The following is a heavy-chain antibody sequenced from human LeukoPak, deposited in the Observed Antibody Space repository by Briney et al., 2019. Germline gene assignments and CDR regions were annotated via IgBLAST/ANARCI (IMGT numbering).Heavy chain of an antibody. CDR2: IIPIFGTA. D-gene: IGHD2-21*01. CDR1: GGTFSSYA. V-gene: IGHV1-69*01. J-gene: IGHJ4*02. Sequence: RASVKVSCKASGGTFSSYAISWVRQAPGQGLEWMGGIIPIFGTANYAQKFQGRVTITADESTSTAYMELSSLRSEDTAVYYCATPPKYCGGDCAFDYWGQGTLVTVSS. CDR3: ATPPKYCGGDCAFDY.